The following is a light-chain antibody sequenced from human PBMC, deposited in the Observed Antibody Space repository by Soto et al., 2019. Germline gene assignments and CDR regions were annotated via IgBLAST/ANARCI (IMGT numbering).Light chain of an antibody. CDR2: DVI. V-gene: IGLV2-14*03. CDR3: SSFTTTDILV. Sequence: QSALTQPASVSGSLGQSITISCTGTSGDVGAYNFVSWFQHYPGKAPKIILYDVISRPSGVSNRFSGSKFGNTATLTISGLQAEDEDNYYCSSFTTTDILVLGGGTKLTVL. CDR1: SGDVGAYNF. J-gene: IGLJ3*02.